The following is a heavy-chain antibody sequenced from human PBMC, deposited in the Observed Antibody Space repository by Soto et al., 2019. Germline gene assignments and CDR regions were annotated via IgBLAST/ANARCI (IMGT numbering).Heavy chain of an antibody. J-gene: IGHJ3*02. Sequence: PSETLSLTCTVSSGSIGTYFWSWIRQPPGKGLEWIGYIYYSVTTNYNPSLKSRVTIFLDTSKNQFSLRLSSVTAADTAVYYCARGRGGTYDAFDIWGQGTLVTVSS. CDR3: ARGRGGTYDAFDI. V-gene: IGHV4-59*01. D-gene: IGHD1-26*01. CDR1: SGSIGTYF. CDR2: IYYSVTT.